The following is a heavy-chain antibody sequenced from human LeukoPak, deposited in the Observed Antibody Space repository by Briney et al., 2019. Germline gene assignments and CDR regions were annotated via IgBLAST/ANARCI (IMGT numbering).Heavy chain of an antibody. CDR1: GGSISSYY. D-gene: IGHD3-9*01. J-gene: IGHJ4*02. CDR3: ASTPLGYDILTGQYYFDY. Sequence: SETLSLTCTVSGGSISSYYWSWIRQPPGKGLEWIGYIYYSGSTNYNPSLKSRVTISVDTSKNQFSLKLSSVTAADTAVYYCASTPLGYDILTGQYYFDYWGQGTLVTVSS. CDR2: IYYSGST. V-gene: IGHV4-59*01.